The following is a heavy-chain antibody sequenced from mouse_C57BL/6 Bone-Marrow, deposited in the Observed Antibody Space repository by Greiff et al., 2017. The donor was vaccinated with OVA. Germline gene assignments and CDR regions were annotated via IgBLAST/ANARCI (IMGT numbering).Heavy chain of an antibody. CDR3: ARSWLLRDWYFDV. CDR2: IDPSDSYT. V-gene: IGHV1-69*01. Sequence: QVQLQQPGAELVMPGASVKLSCKASGYTFTSYWMHWVKQRPGQGLEWIGEIDPSDSYTNYNQKFKGKSTLTVDKSSSTAYMQLSSLTSEDSAVYYCARSWLLRDWYFDVWGTGTTVTVSS. CDR1: GYTFTSYW. J-gene: IGHJ1*03. D-gene: IGHD2-3*01.